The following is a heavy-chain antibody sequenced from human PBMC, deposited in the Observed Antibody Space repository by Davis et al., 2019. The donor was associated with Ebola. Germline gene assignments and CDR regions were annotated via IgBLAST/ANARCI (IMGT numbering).Heavy chain of an antibody. V-gene: IGHV3-33*06. CDR3: AKVGQMKWNFRYAMDV. J-gene: IGHJ6*02. CDR1: GFTFSSYG. CDR2: IWYDGGTK. D-gene: IGHD1-7*01. Sequence: GGSLRLSCAASGFTFSSYGMHWVRQAPGKGLAWVAVIWYDGGTKYYADSVKGRFIISRDNSQNMLYLQMNSLRPEDTAVYYCAKVGQMKWNFRYAMDVWGQGTTVTVS.